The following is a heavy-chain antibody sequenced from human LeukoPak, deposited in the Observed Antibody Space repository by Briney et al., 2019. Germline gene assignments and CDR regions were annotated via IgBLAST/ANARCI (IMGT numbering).Heavy chain of an antibody. CDR2: INHSGST. D-gene: IGHD3-22*01. CDR3: ARRRYDASGYYPSRGRYFDY. CDR1: GGSFSGYY. Sequence: SETLSLTCAVYGGSFSGYYWSWIRQPPGKGLEWIGEINHSGSTNYNPSLKSRVTISVDTSKNQFSLKLSSVTAADTAVYYCARRRYDASGYYPSRGRYFDYWGQGTLVTVSS. V-gene: IGHV4-34*01. J-gene: IGHJ4*02.